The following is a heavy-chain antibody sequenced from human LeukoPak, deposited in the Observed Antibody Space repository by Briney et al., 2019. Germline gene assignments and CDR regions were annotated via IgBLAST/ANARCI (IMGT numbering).Heavy chain of an antibody. V-gene: IGHV3-30*18. Sequence: GGSLRLSCAASGFTFSSYSMNWVRQAPGKGLEWVAIISYDGSNKYSVDSVKGRFTISRDNAKNSLYLQMNSLRAEDTALYYCAKDSPTGAAAGYYYFDYWGQGTLVTVSS. CDR2: ISYDGSNK. D-gene: IGHD6-13*01. CDR3: AKDSPTGAAAGYYYFDY. CDR1: GFTFSSYS. J-gene: IGHJ4*02.